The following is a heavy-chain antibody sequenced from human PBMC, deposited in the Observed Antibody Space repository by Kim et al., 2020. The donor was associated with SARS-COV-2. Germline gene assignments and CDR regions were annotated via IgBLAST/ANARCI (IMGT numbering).Heavy chain of an antibody. CDR2: MNPYSGNT. Sequence: ASVKVSCKASGYTFTDYDINWVRQATGQGPEWMGWMNPYSGNTGYAQKFQGRVTMTRDTTMNTAYLDLSGLRSDDGAVYYCARGDRYCTSSSCYNYWGQGTLVTVCS. CDR1: GYTFTDYD. D-gene: IGHD2-2*02. CDR3: ARGDRYCTSSSCYNY. J-gene: IGHJ4*02. V-gene: IGHV1-8*01.